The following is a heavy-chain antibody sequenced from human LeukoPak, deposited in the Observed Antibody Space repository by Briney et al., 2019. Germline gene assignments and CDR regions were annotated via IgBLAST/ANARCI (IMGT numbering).Heavy chain of an antibody. CDR1: GGSISSYY. D-gene: IGHD6-19*01. V-gene: IGHV4-59*01. CDR3: ARGKSSGWYTFDY. Sequence: PSETLSLTCTVSGGSISSYYWSWIRQPPGKGLEWIGYIYYSGSTNYNPSLKSRVTISVDTSKNQFSLKLSSVTAADTAVYYCARGKSSGWYTFDYWGQGTLVTVPS. J-gene: IGHJ4*02. CDR2: IYYSGST.